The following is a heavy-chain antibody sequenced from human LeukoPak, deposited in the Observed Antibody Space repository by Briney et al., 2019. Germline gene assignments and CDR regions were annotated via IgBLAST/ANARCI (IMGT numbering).Heavy chain of an antibody. J-gene: IGHJ3*02. D-gene: IGHD1-14*01. V-gene: IGHV4-59*12. Sequence: SETLSLTCTVSGGSISSYYWSWIRQPPGKGLEWIGYAYYSGSTNYNPSLKSRVTISVDTSKNQFSLKLSSVTAADTAVYYCARDGSDAFDIWGQGTMVTVSS. CDR2: AYYSGST. CDR1: GGSISSYY. CDR3: ARDGSDAFDI.